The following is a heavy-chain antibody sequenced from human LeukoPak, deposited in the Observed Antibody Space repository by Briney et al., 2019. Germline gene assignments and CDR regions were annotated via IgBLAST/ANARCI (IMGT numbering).Heavy chain of an antibody. V-gene: IGHV3-7*01. J-gene: IGHJ4*02. CDR3: VGPEYYGSGSRLFDY. Sequence: GGSLRLSCAASGFTFSSYWMSWVRQAPGKGLEWVANIKQDGSEKYYVDSVKGRFTISRDNAKNSLYPQMNSLRAEDTAVYYCVGPEYYGSGSRLFDYWGQGTLVTVSS. CDR2: IKQDGSEK. CDR1: GFTFSSYW. D-gene: IGHD3-10*01.